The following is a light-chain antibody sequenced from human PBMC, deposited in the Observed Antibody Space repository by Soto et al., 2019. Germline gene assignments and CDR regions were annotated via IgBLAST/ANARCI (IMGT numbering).Light chain of an antibody. CDR1: QGVGSN. Sequence: IVVTQSPATLSVSPGERVTLSCRASQGVGSNLAWYQQRPGQAPRLLIYDASTRATGIPDRFSGSGSGTEFTLTISSRQSEDFAVYYCQQLNIWPHMLYFGGGTKLEMK. V-gene: IGKV3-15*01. CDR2: DAS. J-gene: IGKJ4*01. CDR3: QQLNIWPHMLY.